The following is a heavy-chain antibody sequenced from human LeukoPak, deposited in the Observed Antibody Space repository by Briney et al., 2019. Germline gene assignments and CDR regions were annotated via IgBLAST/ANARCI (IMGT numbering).Heavy chain of an antibody. CDR3: ARSSEQWLNFDY. D-gene: IGHD6-19*01. Sequence: SETLSLTCTVSGGSISSYYWSWIRQPPGKGLEWIGYIYYSGSTNYNPSLKSRVTISVDTSKNQFSLKLSSVTAADTAVYYCARSSEQWLNFDYWGQGTLVTVSS. CDR1: GGSISSYY. CDR2: IYYSGST. J-gene: IGHJ4*02. V-gene: IGHV4-59*08.